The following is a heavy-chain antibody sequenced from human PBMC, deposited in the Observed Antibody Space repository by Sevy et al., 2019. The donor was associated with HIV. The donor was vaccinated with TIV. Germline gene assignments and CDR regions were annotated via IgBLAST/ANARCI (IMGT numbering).Heavy chain of an antibody. CDR3: ATTKDYYESSGSPFDY. Sequence: ASVKVSCKVSGYTLTQLSMHWVRQAPGKGLEWMGSFDPEDGETLYGQKFQGRVTMTEDTSTDTAYMELSSLRSEDTATYYCATTKDYYESSGSPFDYWGQGTLVTVSS. J-gene: IGHJ4*02. V-gene: IGHV1-24*01. D-gene: IGHD3-22*01. CDR1: GYTLTQLS. CDR2: FDPEDGET.